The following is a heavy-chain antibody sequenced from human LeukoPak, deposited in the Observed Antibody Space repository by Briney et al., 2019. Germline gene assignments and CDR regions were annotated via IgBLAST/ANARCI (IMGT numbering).Heavy chain of an antibody. Sequence: GGSLRLSCAASGFTFSSHGMHWVRQAPGKGLEWVAVIWHDGSNKYDADSVKGRFTISRDNSKNTLYLQMNSLRAEDTAVYYCAKDLYSSSWYVMDVWGQGTTVTVSS. V-gene: IGHV3-33*06. CDR2: IWHDGSNK. CDR3: AKDLYSSSWYVMDV. CDR1: GFTFSSHG. D-gene: IGHD6-13*01. J-gene: IGHJ6*02.